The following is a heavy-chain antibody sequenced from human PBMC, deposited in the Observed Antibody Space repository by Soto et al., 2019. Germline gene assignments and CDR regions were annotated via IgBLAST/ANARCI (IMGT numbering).Heavy chain of an antibody. CDR3: ARGSLRYFDL. V-gene: IGHV4-34*01. CDR1: GGSFSGYY. J-gene: IGHJ2*01. CDR2: INHSGST. Sequence: SENMSLTCAVYGGSFSGYYWSWIRQPPGKGLEWIGEINHSGSTNYNPSLKSRVTISVDTSKNQFSLKLSSVTAADTAVYYCARGSLRYFDLWGRGTLVT.